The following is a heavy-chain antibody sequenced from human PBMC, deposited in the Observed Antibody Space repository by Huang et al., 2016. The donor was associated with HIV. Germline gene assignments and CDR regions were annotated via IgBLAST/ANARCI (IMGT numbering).Heavy chain of an antibody. CDR3: ARVGGSRSPLGY. CDR2: IKQEGSEK. Sequence: EVQLVESGGGLVQPGGSLRLSCAASGFTFDIFWMSWVRQAPGKGLEGVANIKQEGSEKYYVDSVKGRFTISRDNAKASLYLQMNSLRDEDTAVYYCARVGGSRSPLGYWGQGTLVTVSS. V-gene: IGHV3-7*01. D-gene: IGHD2-15*01. J-gene: IGHJ4*02. CDR1: GFTFDIFW.